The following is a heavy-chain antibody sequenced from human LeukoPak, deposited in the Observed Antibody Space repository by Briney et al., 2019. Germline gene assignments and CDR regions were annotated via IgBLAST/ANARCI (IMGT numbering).Heavy chain of an antibody. Sequence: PSETLSLTCTVSGGSISSYYWSWIRQPPGKGLEWIGYIYTSGSTNYNPSLKSRVTLSVDTSKNQFSLKLSSVTAADTAVYYCARDVITAGYYMDVWGKGTTVTVSS. D-gene: IGHD3-16*02. J-gene: IGHJ6*03. CDR3: ARDVITAGYYMDV. CDR2: IYTSGST. CDR1: GGSISSYY. V-gene: IGHV4-59*01.